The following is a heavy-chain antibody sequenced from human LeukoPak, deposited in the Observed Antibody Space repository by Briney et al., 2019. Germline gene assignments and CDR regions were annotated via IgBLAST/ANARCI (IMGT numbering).Heavy chain of an antibody. CDR1: GYTFTSYG. CDR3: AREYCSSTSCMAPHYYYYMDV. V-gene: IGHV1-18*01. CDR2: ISAYNDNT. D-gene: IGHD2-2*01. J-gene: IGHJ6*03. Sequence: GASVTVSCKASGYTFTSYGISWVRQAPGQGLEWMGWISAYNDNTNYAQKLQGRVTMTTDTSTSTAYIELRSLRSDDTAVYYCAREYCSSTSCMAPHYYYYMDVWGKGTTVTVSS.